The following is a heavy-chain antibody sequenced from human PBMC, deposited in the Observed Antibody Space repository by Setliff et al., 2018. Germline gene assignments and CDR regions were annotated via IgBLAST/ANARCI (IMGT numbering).Heavy chain of an antibody. Sequence: LSLTCAVSGGSISSSNWWSWVRQPPGKGLEWVSYISSSGSTIYYADSVKGRFTISRDNAKNSLYLQMNSLRGEDTAVYYCARNWVTAQHYYYGMDVWGQGTTVTVSS. CDR2: ISSSGSTI. D-gene: IGHD2-21*02. V-gene: IGHV3-11*04. CDR3: ARNWVTAQHYYYGMDV. CDR1: GGSISSSNW. J-gene: IGHJ6*02.